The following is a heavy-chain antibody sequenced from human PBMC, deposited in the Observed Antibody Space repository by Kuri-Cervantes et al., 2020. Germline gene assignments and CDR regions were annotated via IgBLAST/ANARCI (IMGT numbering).Heavy chain of an antibody. J-gene: IGHJ4*02. D-gene: IGHD3-3*01. Sequence: ASVKVSCKASGYTFTSYDINWVRQATGQGLEWMGWINPNSGGTNYAQKFQGRVTMTRDTSISTAYMELSRLRSDDTAVYYCARGRHPRITIFGVVIRAALHFDYWGQGTLVTVSS. CDR3: ARGRHPRITIFGVVIRAALHFDY. CDR1: GYTFTSYD. CDR2: INPNSGGT. V-gene: IGHV1-2*02.